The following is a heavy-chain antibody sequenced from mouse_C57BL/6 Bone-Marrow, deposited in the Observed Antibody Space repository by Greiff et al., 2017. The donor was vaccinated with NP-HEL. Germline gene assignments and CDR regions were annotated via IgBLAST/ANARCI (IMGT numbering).Heavy chain of an antibody. D-gene: IGHD2-3*01. CDR3: ARYPDGYSHYYAMDY. Sequence: VQLQQSGAELAKPGASVKLSCKASGYTFTSYWMHWVKQRPGQGLEWIGYINPSSGYTKYNQKFKDKATLTAEKSSSTAYMQMSSLTYEDSAVYYCARYPDGYSHYYAMDYWGQGTSVTVSS. CDR2: INPSSGYT. J-gene: IGHJ4*01. V-gene: IGHV1-7*01. CDR1: GYTFTSYW.